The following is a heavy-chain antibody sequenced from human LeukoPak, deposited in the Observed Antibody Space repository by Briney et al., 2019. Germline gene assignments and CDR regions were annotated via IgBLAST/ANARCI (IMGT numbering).Heavy chain of an antibody. D-gene: IGHD6-13*01. V-gene: IGHV1-2*02. CDR3: ARTIAAAGIVLRAFDI. J-gene: IGHJ3*02. CDR2: INPNRGGT. Sequence: ASVKVSCKASGYTFIGYYMHWVRQAPGQGLEWMGWINPNRGGTNYAQKFQGRVTMTRDTSISTAYMELSRLRSDDTGVHYCARTIAAAGIVLRAFDIWGQGTMVTVSS. CDR1: GYTFIGYY.